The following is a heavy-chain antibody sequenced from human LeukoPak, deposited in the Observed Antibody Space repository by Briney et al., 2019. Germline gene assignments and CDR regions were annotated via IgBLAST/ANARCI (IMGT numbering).Heavy chain of an antibody. CDR2: ISSSSSYI. V-gene: IGHV3-21*01. CDR3: ARDATYYYDSSGYWVDY. Sequence: GGSLRLSCGASGFTFTTYAMTWVRQAPGKGLEWVSSISSSSSYIYYADSVKGRFTISRDNAKNSLYLQMNSLRAEDTAVYYCARDATYYYDSSGYWVDYWGQGTLVTVSS. J-gene: IGHJ4*02. D-gene: IGHD3-22*01. CDR1: GFTFTTYA.